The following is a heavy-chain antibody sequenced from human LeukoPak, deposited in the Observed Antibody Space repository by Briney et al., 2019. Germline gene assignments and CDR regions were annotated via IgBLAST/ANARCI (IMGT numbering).Heavy chain of an antibody. D-gene: IGHD3-9*01. CDR1: GGSFSGYY. CDR2: INHSGST. V-gene: IGHV4-34*01. Sequence: SETLSLTCAVYGGSFSGYYWSWIRQPPGKGLEWIGEINHSGSTNYNPSLKSRVTISVDTSKNQFSLKLSSVTAADTAVYYCARALNDILTGYYSDYWGQGTLVTVSP. J-gene: IGHJ4*02. CDR3: ARALNDILTGYYSDY.